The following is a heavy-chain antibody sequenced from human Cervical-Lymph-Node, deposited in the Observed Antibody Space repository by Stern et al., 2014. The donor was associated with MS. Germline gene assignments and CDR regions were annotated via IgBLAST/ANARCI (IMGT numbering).Heavy chain of an antibody. D-gene: IGHD1-26*01. CDR3: TTARGKWELLDY. V-gene: IGHV3-15*01. CDR2: IKSKTDGGTT. J-gene: IGHJ4*02. CDR1: GFTFSNAW. Sequence: VKLVESGGGLVKPGGSLRLSCAASGFTFSNAWMNWVRQGPGKGLEWDGRIKSKTDGGTTYYGAPVKGRFTISRDDSKSTLYLQMNSLKIEDTAVYYCTTARGKWELLDYWGQGTLVTVSS.